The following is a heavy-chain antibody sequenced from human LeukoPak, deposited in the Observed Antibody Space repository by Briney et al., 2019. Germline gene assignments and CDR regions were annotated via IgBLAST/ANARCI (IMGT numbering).Heavy chain of an antibody. CDR2: ISSNGGST. J-gene: IGHJ5*02. D-gene: IGHD3-10*01. V-gene: IGHV3-64D*06. CDR3: VKDQRGYYGSGSSFDP. Sequence: GGSLRLSCSASGFTFGSYALHWVRQAPGEGLEYVSAISSNGGSTYYADSVKGRFTISRDNSKNTLYLQMSSLRAEDTAVYYCVKDQRGYYGSGSSFDPWGQGSLVTVSS. CDR1: GFTFGSYA.